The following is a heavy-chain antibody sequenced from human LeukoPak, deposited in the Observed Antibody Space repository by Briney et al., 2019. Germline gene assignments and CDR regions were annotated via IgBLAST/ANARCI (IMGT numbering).Heavy chain of an antibody. D-gene: IGHD1-26*01. CDR3: ARGRPGNYFDY. CDR2: ISSDGSST. CDR1: GFTFSSNW. J-gene: IGHJ4*02. Sequence: GVLRLSCAASGFTFSSNWMYWVRQAPGKGLVWVSYISSDGSSTNYADSVKGRFTISRDNAKNTLYVQMNSLRADDTAVYYCARGRPGNYFDYWGQGTLVTVSS. V-gene: IGHV3-74*01.